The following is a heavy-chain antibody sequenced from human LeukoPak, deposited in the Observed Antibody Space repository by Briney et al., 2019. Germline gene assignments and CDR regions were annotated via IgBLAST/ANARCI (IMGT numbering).Heavy chain of an antibody. CDR3: VRHDGRSGGTMGALDS. CDR1: GGSISSNSHH. D-gene: IGHD4-23*01. Sequence: PSETLSHTCTISGGSISSNSHHWGWIRQSPGKGLEWIGSIYNGRTIFYNPSLNGRVTISVVPSKDQFTLQLNSVTAADTAVYYCVRHDGRSGGTMGALDSWGQGSLVTVSS. J-gene: IGHJ4*02. CDR2: IYNGRTI. V-gene: IGHV4-39*01.